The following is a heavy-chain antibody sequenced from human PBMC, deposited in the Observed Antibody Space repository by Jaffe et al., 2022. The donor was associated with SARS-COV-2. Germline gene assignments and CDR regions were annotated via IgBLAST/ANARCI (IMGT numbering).Heavy chain of an antibody. CDR2: ISSSSDTI. Sequence: DVQLVESGGGLVQPGGSLRLSCAASGFSFSNYHMNWVRQAPGGGLEWVSYISSSSDTIYYADSVRGRFTISRDNAKNSLSLQMNSLRDEDSAVYYCARDWRVLYGPFDHWGQGTLVTVSS. CDR3: ARDWRVLYGPFDH. V-gene: IGHV3-48*02. J-gene: IGHJ4*02. CDR1: GFSFSNYH. D-gene: IGHD3-10*01.